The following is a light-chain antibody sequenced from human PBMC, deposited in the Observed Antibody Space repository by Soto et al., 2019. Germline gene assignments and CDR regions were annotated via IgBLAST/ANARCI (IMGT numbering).Light chain of an antibody. J-gene: IGLJ1*01. CDR2: EVS. Sequence: QSALTQPASVSGSPGQSITISCTGTSGDVGGYYYVSWYQQLPGKAPKLMISEVSNRPSGVSNRFSGSKSGNTASLTISGLQAEDEDDYYCSSYTAGATIFGNGTKVT. CDR1: SGDVGGYYY. CDR3: SSYTAGATI. V-gene: IGLV2-14*01.